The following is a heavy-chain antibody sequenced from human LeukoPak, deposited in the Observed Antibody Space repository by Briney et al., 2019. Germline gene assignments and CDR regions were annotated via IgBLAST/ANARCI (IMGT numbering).Heavy chain of an antibody. V-gene: IGHV3-7*01. Sequence: GGTLRLSCEASGFSLSGHWMSWVRQAPGKGLEWVASIRRDGGVIHYLDSVEGRFIISRDNARNSLYLQMDSLRAEDTAVYCCARLPGDFTIYDYWGQGTLVTVSS. D-gene: IGHD3-3*01. CDR1: GFSLSGHW. CDR2: IRRDGGVI. CDR3: ARLPGDFTIYDY. J-gene: IGHJ4*02.